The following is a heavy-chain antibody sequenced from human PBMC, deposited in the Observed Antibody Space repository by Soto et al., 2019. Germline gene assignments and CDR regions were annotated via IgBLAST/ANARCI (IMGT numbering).Heavy chain of an antibody. J-gene: IGHJ3*02. CDR1: GYTFTSYA. CDR3: AREFLATVTTGHAFDI. Sequence: ASVKVSCKASGYTFTSYAMHWVRQAPGQRLEWMGWINAGNGNTNYAQKLQGRVTMTTDTSTSTAYMELRSLRSDDTAVYYCAREFLATVTTGHAFDIWGQGTMVTVSS. V-gene: IGHV1-3*01. D-gene: IGHD4-17*01. CDR2: INAGNGNT.